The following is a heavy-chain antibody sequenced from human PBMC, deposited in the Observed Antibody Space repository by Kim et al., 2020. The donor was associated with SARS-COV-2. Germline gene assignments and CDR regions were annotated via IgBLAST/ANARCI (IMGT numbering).Heavy chain of an antibody. CDR2: IKKDGSEK. V-gene: IGHV3-7*01. Sequence: GGSLRLSCAASGFTFSDYWMSWVRQAPGKGLEWVANIKKDGSEKYYVASVKGRFTISRDNAKNSLYLQMNSLRVEDTAVFYCAGSYNSGWHNEGYWGQGT. D-gene: IGHD6-19*01. CDR3: AGSYNSGWHNEGY. CDR1: GFTFSDYW. J-gene: IGHJ4*02.